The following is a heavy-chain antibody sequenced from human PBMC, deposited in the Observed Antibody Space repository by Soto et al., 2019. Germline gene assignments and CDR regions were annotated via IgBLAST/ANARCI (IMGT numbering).Heavy chain of an antibody. Sequence: SETLSLTCAVYSGSLSGYYWSWIRQPPGKGLEWIGEINHSGRTNYNPSLKSRVTISVDPPKNHFSLKLNSVTAADTAVYYCARKVRPFYEFWSGYPPAWFDPWGQGTLVTVSS. CDR1: SGSLSGYY. D-gene: IGHD3-3*01. V-gene: IGHV4-34*01. J-gene: IGHJ5*02. CDR3: ARKVRPFYEFWSGYPPAWFDP. CDR2: INHSGRT.